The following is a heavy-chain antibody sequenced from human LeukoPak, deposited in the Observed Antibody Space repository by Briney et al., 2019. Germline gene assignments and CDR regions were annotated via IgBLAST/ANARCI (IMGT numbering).Heavy chain of an antibody. D-gene: IGHD5-12*01. Sequence: GGSLRLSCAASGFTFSSYWMHWARQAPGKGLVWVSHINGDGGSTTYADSVKGRFTISRDNAKNTLYLQMNSLRAEDTAVYYCARAGDVVTTMGVWGQGTTVTVSS. CDR3: ARAGDVVTTMGV. CDR1: GFTFSSYW. CDR2: INGDGGST. V-gene: IGHV3-74*01. J-gene: IGHJ6*02.